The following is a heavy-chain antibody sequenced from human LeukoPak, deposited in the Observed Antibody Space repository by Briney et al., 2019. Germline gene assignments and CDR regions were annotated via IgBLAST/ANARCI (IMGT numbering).Heavy chain of an antibody. V-gene: IGHV4-59*01. CDR1: GGSISSYY. CDR3: ARFASSGWPSRLFDP. Sequence: SETLSLTCTVSGGSISSYYWSWIRQPPGKGLEWIGYIYYSGSTNYNPSLKSRVTISVDTSKNQFSLKLSSVTAADTAVYYCARFASSGWPSRLFDPWGQGTLVTVSS. D-gene: IGHD6-19*01. CDR2: IYYSGST. J-gene: IGHJ5*02.